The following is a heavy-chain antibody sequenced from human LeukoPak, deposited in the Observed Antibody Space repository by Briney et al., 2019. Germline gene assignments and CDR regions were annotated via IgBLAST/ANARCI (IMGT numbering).Heavy chain of an antibody. J-gene: IGHJ4*02. CDR2: INHSGST. CDR3: ARAGIAVAGPSD. CDR1: GGSFSGYY. D-gene: IGHD6-19*01. Sequence: PSETLSLTCAVSGGSFSGYYWSWIRQPPGKGLEWIGEINHSGSTNYNPSLTSRVTISVDTSKNQFSLKLSSVTAADTAVYYCARAGIAVAGPSDWGQGTLVTVSS. V-gene: IGHV4-34*01.